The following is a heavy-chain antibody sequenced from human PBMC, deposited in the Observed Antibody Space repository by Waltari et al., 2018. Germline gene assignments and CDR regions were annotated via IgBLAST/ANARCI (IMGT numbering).Heavy chain of an antibody. V-gene: IGHV4-34*01. CDR3: ARQGIAVEGWFDP. CDR2: INHSGST. J-gene: IGHJ5*02. CDR1: GGSFSGYY. Sequence: QVQLQQWGAGLLKPLETLSLTCAVYGGSFSGYYWSWIRQPPGKGLEWIGEINHSGSTNYNPSLKSRVTISVDTSKNQFSLKLSSVTAADTAVYYCARQGIAVEGWFDPWGQGTLVTVSS. D-gene: IGHD6-19*01.